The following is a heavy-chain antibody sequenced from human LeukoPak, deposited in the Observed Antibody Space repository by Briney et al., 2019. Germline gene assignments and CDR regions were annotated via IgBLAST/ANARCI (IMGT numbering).Heavy chain of an antibody. CDR3: ARRYCRGGTCYYFDY. J-gene: IGHJ4*02. D-gene: IGHD2-15*01. Sequence: GESLKISCKGSGYGFTNHWIGWVRQMPGKGLEWMGIINPGDSHTIYSPSFDGQVTISADKSISTAYLQWSSLRASDTAMYFCARRYCRGGTCYYFDYWGQRFLVTVSS. CDR1: GYGFTNHW. CDR2: INPGDSHT. V-gene: IGHV5-51*01.